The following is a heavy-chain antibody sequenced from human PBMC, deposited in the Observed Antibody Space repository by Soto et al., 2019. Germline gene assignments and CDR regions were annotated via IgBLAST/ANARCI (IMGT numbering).Heavy chain of an antibody. Sequence: EVQLVESGGGLVQPGGSLRLSCAVSGFTVSSSYMNWVRQAPGKGLEWVSVIFSDGTTYYADSVKGRFTISRDTSKNRVYLQMNSRRADDTAIYHCARNGPGGFDYWGQGNLVTVSS. V-gene: IGHV3-66*01. CDR1: GFTVSSSY. D-gene: IGHD2-8*01. CDR2: IFSDGTT. J-gene: IGHJ4*02. CDR3: ARNGPGGFDY.